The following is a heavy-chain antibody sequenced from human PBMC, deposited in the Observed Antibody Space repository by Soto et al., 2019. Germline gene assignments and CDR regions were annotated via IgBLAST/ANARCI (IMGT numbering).Heavy chain of an antibody. CDR1: GGSISTVNYW. V-gene: IGHV4-30-4*01. Sequence: QVQLQESGPGLVKPSQTLSLTCTVSGGSISTVNYWWSWIRQSPDMGLEWIGHIYNGGSTYNNPSLEGRVTMPVATSTNQLARTLSSVSAADTAVYYCARGPSGDKVYSWGQGTLVTVSS. D-gene: IGHD7-27*01. CDR2: IYNGGST. CDR3: ARGPSGDKVYS. J-gene: IGHJ4*02.